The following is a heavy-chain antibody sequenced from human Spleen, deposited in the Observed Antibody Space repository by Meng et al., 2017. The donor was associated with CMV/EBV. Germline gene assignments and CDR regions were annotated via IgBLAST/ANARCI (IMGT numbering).Heavy chain of an antibody. J-gene: IGHJ4*02. Sequence: GESLKISCAASGFTFSSYSMNWVRQAPGKGLEWVAFITGSGSATFYADSVKGRFTISRDNAKNSLFLQMNSLGVEDTGVYYCARDLRFRFDSWGQGTLVTVSS. D-gene: IGHD3-16*01. CDR2: ITGSGSAT. CDR3: ARDLRFRFDS. V-gene: IGHV3-48*04. CDR1: GFTFSSYS.